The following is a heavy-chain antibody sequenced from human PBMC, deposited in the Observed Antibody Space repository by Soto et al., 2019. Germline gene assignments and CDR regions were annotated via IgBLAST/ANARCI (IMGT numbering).Heavy chain of an antibody. CDR2: IRSKAFDYAT. Sequence: EVQLVESGGGLVQPWGSVRLSCATSGFSFSVSSMHWVRQASGKGLEWLGRIRSKAFDYATTYSESVKGRFIISRDDSKDTMFLQMSGLRTVDTSMYYGAIEGSGFGHWGQGTLVTVSS. J-gene: IGHJ4*02. CDR3: AIEGSGFGH. V-gene: IGHV3-73*01. CDR1: GFSFSVSS.